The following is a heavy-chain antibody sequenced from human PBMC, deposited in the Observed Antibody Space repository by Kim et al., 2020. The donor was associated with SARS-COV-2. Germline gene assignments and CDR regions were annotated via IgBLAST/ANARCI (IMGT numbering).Heavy chain of an antibody. Sequence: SVKVSCKASGGTFSGYGISWVRQAPGQGLEWMGRIIPIFGAANYAQKFQGRVTITANKSTSTAYMELSSLRSEDTAVYYCARGAGITGGSGWDWGQGTLVTGSS. CDR2: IIPIFGAA. D-gene: IGHD6-19*01. CDR3: ARGAGITGGSGWD. V-gene: IGHV1-69*06. CDR1: GGTFSGYG. J-gene: IGHJ4*02.